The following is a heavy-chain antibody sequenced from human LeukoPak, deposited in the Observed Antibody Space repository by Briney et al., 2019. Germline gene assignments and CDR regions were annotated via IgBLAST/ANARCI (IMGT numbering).Heavy chain of an antibody. CDR2: ISGGGVNT. J-gene: IGHJ3*01. CDR1: GFPFSNYA. CDR3: AKEGRGYDFWGGYTFDV. D-gene: IGHD3-3*01. V-gene: IGHV3-23*01. Sequence: HSGGSLRLSCTASGFPFSNYALSWVRKAPGEGLEWVAAISGGGVNTYYAESVKGRFTVSRDNSENTLHLQMNSLRVDDTAVYYCAKEGRGYDFWGGYTFDVWGRGTMVSVSS.